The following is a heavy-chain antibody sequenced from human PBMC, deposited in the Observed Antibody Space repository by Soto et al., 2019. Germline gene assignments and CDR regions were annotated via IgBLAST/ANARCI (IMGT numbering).Heavy chain of an antibody. V-gene: IGHV1-18*01. J-gene: IGHJ4*02. Sequence: ASGKVACQASGYTFTSYGLSWVRQALGQGLEWMGWISAHNGNTNYAQKLQGRVAMTTDTSTSTAYMELRSLRSDDTAVYFCARDLNYGLCDYWGQGTLVTVSS. CDR3: ARDLNYGLCDY. D-gene: IGHD3-10*01. CDR1: GYTFTSYG. CDR2: ISAHNGNT.